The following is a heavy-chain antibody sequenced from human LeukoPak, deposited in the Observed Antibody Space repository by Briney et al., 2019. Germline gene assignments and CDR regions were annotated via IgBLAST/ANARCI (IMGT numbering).Heavy chain of an antibody. V-gene: IGHV3-30*07. J-gene: IGHJ4*02. CDR3: AKDYDFWSGHYPD. CDR1: GLSLSNYP. Sequence: GGSLRLSCEASGLSLSNYPMHWVRQAPGKGLEWITLITYDGAFDGGKTYYADSVKGRFTVSRDKSKNTLYLQMNSLRAEETAVYYCAKDYDFWSGHYPDWGQGTLVTVSS. D-gene: IGHD3-3*01. CDR2: ITYDGAFDGGKT.